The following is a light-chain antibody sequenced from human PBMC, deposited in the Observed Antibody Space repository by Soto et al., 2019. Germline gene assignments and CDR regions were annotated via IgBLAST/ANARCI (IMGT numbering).Light chain of an antibody. J-gene: IGKJ2*01. CDR1: QSVSSSY. CDR3: QQYGSPPLYT. V-gene: IGKV3-20*01. Sequence: EIVLTQSPGTLSLSPGERATLSCRASQSVSSSYLAWYQQKPGQAPRLLIYGASSRATGIPDRFSGSGSGTDFTLTISRLEPEDFAVYYCQQYGSPPLYTFGQGTKREIK. CDR2: GAS.